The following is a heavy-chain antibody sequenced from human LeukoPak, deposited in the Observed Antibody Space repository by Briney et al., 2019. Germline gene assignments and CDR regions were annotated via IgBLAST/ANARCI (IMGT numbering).Heavy chain of an antibody. V-gene: IGHV3-66*01. Sequence: GGSLRLSCAASGFTVSSNYMSWVRQAPGKGLEWVSVIYSGGSTYYADSVKGRFTISRGNSKNTLYLQMNSLRAEDTAVYYCARGGGSYCSSTSCYAAFDYWGQGTLVTVSS. CDR3: ARGGGSYCSSTSCYAAFDY. CDR1: GFTVSSNY. D-gene: IGHD2-2*01. CDR2: IYSGGST. J-gene: IGHJ4*02.